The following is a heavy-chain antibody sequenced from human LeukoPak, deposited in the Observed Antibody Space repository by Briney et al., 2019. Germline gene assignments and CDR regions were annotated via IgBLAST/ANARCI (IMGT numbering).Heavy chain of an antibody. D-gene: IGHD3-10*01. Sequence: GASVKVSCKTSGYTFTHYVISWVRQAPGQGLEWMGRISPYNGNTNYAQKLQGRVTMTTDTSTSTAYMELRSLRSDDTAVYYCARSMVRGVDFDYWGQGTLVTVSS. CDR3: ARSMVRGVDFDY. CDR2: ISPYNGNT. CDR1: GYTFTHYV. V-gene: IGHV1-18*01. J-gene: IGHJ4*02.